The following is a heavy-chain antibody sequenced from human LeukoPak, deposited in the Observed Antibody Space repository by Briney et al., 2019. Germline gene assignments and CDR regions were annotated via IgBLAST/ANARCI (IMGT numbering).Heavy chain of an antibody. CDR3: ARDKEYYYDSSGSLDY. Sequence: ASVKVSCKASGYTFTSYYMHWVRQAPGQGLEWMGIINPSGGSTSYAQKFQGRVTMIRDTSTSTVYMELSSLRSEDTAVYYCARDKEYYYDSSGSLDYWGQGTLVTVSS. CDR2: INPSGGST. CDR1: GYTFTSYY. V-gene: IGHV1-46*03. D-gene: IGHD3-22*01. J-gene: IGHJ4*02.